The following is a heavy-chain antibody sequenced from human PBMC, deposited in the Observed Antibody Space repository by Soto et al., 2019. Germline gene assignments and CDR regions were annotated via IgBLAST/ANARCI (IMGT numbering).Heavy chain of an antibody. CDR1: GYTFNTFG. J-gene: IGHJ5*02. D-gene: IGHD2-2*01. V-gene: IGHV1-18*04. CDR2: INTSNGKT. CDR3: EREGLSRGNWFDP. Sequence: ASVKVSCKASGYTFNTFGVTWVRQAPGQGLEWMGWINTSNGKTNYAPKFQGRVTLTIDTSTTTASMELRSLTSGDTAIYFCEREGLSRGNWFDPWGQGTLVTVSS.